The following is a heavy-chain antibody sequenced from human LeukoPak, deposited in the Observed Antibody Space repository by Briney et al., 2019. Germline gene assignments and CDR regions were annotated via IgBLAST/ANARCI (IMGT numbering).Heavy chain of an antibody. CDR1: GHRFTSYG. CDR2: VSTYNDKK. J-gene: IGHJ4*02. CDR3: ARHSGSYAFDY. Sequence: GASVEVSCKTSGHRFTSYGISWVRQAPGQGLEWMGWVSTYNDKKDYAQKFQGRVIMTTDTSTTTAYMELGSLRSDDTAVYYCARHSGSYAFDYWGQGTLVTVSS. D-gene: IGHD1-26*01. V-gene: IGHV1-18*01.